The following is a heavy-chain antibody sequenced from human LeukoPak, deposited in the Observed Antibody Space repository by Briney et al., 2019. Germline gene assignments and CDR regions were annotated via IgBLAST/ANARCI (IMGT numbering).Heavy chain of an antibody. CDR3: ARAPLYYYDSSGYPLDYFDY. D-gene: IGHD3-22*01. V-gene: IGHV4-30-4*07. Sequence: PSETLSLTCAVSGGSISSGGYSWSWIRQPPGKGLEWIGYIYYSGSTYYNPSLKSRVTISVDTSKNQFSLKLSSVTAADRAVYYCARAPLYYYDSSGYPLDYFDYWGQGTLVTVSS. J-gene: IGHJ4*02. CDR2: IYYSGST. CDR1: GGSISSGGYS.